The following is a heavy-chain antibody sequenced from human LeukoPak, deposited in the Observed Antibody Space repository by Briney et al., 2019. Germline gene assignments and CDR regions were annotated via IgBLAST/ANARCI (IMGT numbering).Heavy chain of an antibody. D-gene: IGHD3-22*01. Sequence: SVKVSCKASGGTFSSYAISWVRQAPGQGLEWMGRIIPILGIANYAQKFQGRVTITADKSTSTAYMELSSLRSEDTAVYYCARASDYYDSSGSYGMDVWGQGTTVTVSS. J-gene: IGHJ6*02. CDR2: IIPILGIA. V-gene: IGHV1-69*04. CDR1: GGTFSSYA. CDR3: ARASDYYDSSGSYGMDV.